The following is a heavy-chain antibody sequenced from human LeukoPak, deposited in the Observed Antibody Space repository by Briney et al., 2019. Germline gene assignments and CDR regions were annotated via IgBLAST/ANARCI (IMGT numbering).Heavy chain of an antibody. CDR1: GGSISSSSYY. Sequence: SGTLSLTCAVSGGSISSSSYYWGWIRQPPGKGLEWIGSIYYSGSTYYNPSLKSRVTISVDTSKNQFSLKLSSVTAADTAVYYCARDPRVEMVPDYWAREPWSPSPQ. J-gene: IGHJ4*02. D-gene: IGHD5-24*01. CDR2: IYYSGST. CDR3: ARDPRVEMVPDY. V-gene: IGHV4-39*07.